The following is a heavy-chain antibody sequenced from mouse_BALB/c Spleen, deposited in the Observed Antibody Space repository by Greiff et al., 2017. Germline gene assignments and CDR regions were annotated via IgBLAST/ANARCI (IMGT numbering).Heavy chain of an antibody. J-gene: IGHJ4*01. V-gene: IGHV3-2*02. CDR3: ASDRYYAMDY. Sequence: EVQLQESGPGLVKPSQSLSLTCTVTGYSITSYYAWNWIRQFPGNQLEWMGYISYSGSTSYNPSLKSRIPITRDTYKNQFFLQLNSVTTEDTATYYCASDRYYAMDYWGQGTSVTVSS. D-gene: IGHD2-14*01. CDR1: GYSITSYYA. CDR2: ISYSGST.